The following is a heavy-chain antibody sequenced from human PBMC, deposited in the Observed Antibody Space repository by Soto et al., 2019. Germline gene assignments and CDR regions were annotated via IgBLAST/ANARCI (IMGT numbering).Heavy chain of an antibody. CDR1: GGSISSYY. D-gene: IGHD2-2*01. Sequence: PSETLSLTCTVSGGSISSYYWSWIRQPPGKGLEWIGYIYYSGSTNYNPSLKSRVTISVDTSKNQFSLKLSSVTAADTAVYYCARQEIDIVVVPAASPDVNYYYYMDVWGKGTTVTVS. J-gene: IGHJ6*03. CDR3: ARQEIDIVVVPAASPDVNYYYYMDV. CDR2: IYYSGST. V-gene: IGHV4-59*08.